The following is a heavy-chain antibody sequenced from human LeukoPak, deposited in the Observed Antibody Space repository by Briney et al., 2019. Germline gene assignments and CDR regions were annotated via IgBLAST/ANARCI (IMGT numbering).Heavy chain of an antibody. CDR1: GFTFSSYN. D-gene: IGHD5-24*01. CDR2: ISSSYI. CDR3: ARGRDGSQSPIDY. V-gene: IGHV3-21*01. J-gene: IGHJ4*02. Sequence: NPGGSLRLSCAASGFTFSSYNMNWVRQAPGTGLEWVSSISSSYIYYADSLKGRFTISRDNAQNSLYLQMNSLRAEDTAVYYCARGRDGSQSPIDYWGQGTLVTVSS.